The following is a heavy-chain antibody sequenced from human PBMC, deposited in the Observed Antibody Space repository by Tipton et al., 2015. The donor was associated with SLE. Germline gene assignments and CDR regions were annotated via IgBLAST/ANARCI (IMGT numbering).Heavy chain of an antibody. CDR1: GGSISSSSYY. Sequence: GLVKPSETLSLTCTVSGGSISSSSYYWGWIRQPPGKGLEWIGSIYYSGSTYYNPSLKSRVTISVDTSKNQFSLKLSSVTAADTAVYYCARHGVDILTGYFRWFDPWGQGTLVTVSS. CDR3: ARHGVDILTGYFRWFDP. D-gene: IGHD3-9*01. V-gene: IGHV4-39*01. CDR2: IYYSGST. J-gene: IGHJ5*02.